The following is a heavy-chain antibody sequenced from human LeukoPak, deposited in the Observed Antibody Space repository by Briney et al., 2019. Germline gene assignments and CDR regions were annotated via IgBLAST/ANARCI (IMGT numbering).Heavy chain of an antibody. CDR3: ARDGYGDYSPRNYYYGMDV. J-gene: IGHJ6*02. V-gene: IGHV1-8*01. CDR1: GYTFTSYD. Sequence: ASVKVSCKASGYTFTSYDINWVRQATGQGLEWMGWMNPNSGNTGYAQKFQGRVTMTRNTSISTAYMELSSLRSEDTAVYYCARDGYGDYSPRNYYYGMDVWGQGTTVTVSS. D-gene: IGHD4-17*01. CDR2: MNPNSGNT.